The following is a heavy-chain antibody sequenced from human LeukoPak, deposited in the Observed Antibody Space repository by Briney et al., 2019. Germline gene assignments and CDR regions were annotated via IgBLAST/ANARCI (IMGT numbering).Heavy chain of an antibody. CDR1: GGSISSYY. CDR2: IYTSGST. CDR3: AREAGNTQYFDY. D-gene: IGHD1-1*01. V-gene: IGHV4-4*07. J-gene: IGHJ4*02. Sequence: SETLSLTCTVSGGSISSYYWSWIRQPAGKGLEWIGRIYTSGSTDYNPSLKSRVTMSVDTSKNQFSLKLSSVTAADTAMYYCAREAGNTQYFDYWGQGTLVTVSS.